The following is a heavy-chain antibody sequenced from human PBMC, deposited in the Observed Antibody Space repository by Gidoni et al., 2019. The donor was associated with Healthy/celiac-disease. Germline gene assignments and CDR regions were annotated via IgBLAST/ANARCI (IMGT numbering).Heavy chain of an antibody. J-gene: IGHJ3*02. V-gene: IGHV4-4*07. Sequence: QVQLQESGPGLVKPSETLSLTCTVSGGSISRYYWSWIRQPAGKGLEWIGRIYTSGSTNYNPSLKSRVTMSVDTSKNQFSLKLSSVTAADTAVYYCARDRWYYYDSSGYCHAFDIWGQGTMVTVSS. CDR2: IYTSGST. CDR3: ARDRWYYYDSSGYCHAFDI. D-gene: IGHD3-22*01. CDR1: GGSISRYY.